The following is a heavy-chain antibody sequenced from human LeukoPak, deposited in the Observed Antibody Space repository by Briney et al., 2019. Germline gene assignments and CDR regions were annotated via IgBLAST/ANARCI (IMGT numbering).Heavy chain of an antibody. D-gene: IGHD4-17*01. Sequence: PSETLSLTCTVSGGSISSGGYYWSWIRQHPGKGLEGIGYIYYSGSTYYNPSLKSRVTISVDTSKNQFSLKLSSVTAADTAVYYCARDDYGDSYYYGMDVWGQGTTVTVSS. CDR1: GGSISSGGYY. V-gene: IGHV4-31*03. CDR3: ARDDYGDSYYYGMDV. CDR2: IYYSGST. J-gene: IGHJ6*02.